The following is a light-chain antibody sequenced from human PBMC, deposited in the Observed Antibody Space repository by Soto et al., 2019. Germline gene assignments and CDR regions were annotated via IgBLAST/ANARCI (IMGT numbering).Light chain of an antibody. CDR1: QSISFY. Sequence: DIQMTQFPSSLSASVGDRVTITCRASQSISFYLNWYQHRPGKAPQLLIYGASTLRSGVPSRFSGRGSGTDFTLTITSLQPEDFATYSCQEGYTSSRTFGQGTTVEI. CDR2: GAS. CDR3: QEGYTSSRT. V-gene: IGKV1-39*01. J-gene: IGKJ1*01.